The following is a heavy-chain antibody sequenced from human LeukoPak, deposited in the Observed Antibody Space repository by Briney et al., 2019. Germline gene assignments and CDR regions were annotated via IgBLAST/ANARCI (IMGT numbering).Heavy chain of an antibody. CDR1: GFTFSSYG. Sequence: GGSLRLSCAASGFTFSSYGMHWVRQAPGKGLEWVAVISYDGSNKYYADSVKGRFTISRDNSKNTLYLQMNSLRAEDTAVYYCSHIAVANSFDYGGQGTLVTVSS. D-gene: IGHD6-19*01. CDR2: ISYDGSNK. V-gene: IGHV3-30*03. CDR3: SHIAVANSFDY. J-gene: IGHJ4*02.